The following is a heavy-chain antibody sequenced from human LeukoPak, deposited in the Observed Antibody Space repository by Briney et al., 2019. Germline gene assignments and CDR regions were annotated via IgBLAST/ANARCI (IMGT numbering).Heavy chain of an antibody. J-gene: IGHJ6*02. CDR2: INHGEST. CDR1: GGSFSGYY. CDR3: ARGRTYYYDTSGYYPSIYYGMDV. D-gene: IGHD3-22*01. Sequence: SETLSLTCAVSGGSFSGYYWYWIRQPPGKGLEWVGEINHGESTNYNPSLKSRATLSVDTSKNQFSLKLTSVTAADTAVYYCARGRTYYYDTSGYYPSIYYGMDVWGQGTTVIVSS. V-gene: IGHV4-34*01.